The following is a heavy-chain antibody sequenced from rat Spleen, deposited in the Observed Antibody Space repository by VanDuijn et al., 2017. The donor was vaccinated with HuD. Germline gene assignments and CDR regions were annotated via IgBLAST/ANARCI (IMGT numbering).Heavy chain of an antibody. Sequence: EVQLVESGGDLVQPGRSLKLSCAASGFTLSDYSMAWVRQAPKKGLEWVATISYDGSTTHYRDSVKSRFTILRDNAKSTLYLQMNSLRSEDTATYYCTRDVYYGSDYWGQGVMVTVSS. V-gene: IGHV5-7*01. J-gene: IGHJ2*01. CDR3: TRDVYYGSDY. CDR2: ISYDGSTT. CDR1: GFTLSDYS. D-gene: IGHD1-6*01.